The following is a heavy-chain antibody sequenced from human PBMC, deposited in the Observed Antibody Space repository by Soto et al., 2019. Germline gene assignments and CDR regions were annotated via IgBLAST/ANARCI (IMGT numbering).Heavy chain of an antibody. J-gene: IGHJ5*02. V-gene: IGHV1-69*13. CDR1: GGTFGSDA. CDR2: IIPIFGTA. CDR3: ARDRRASGYYTNGLDP. D-gene: IGHD3-22*01. Sequence: SVKVSCKASGGTFGSDAITWVRQAPGQGLEWVGGIIPIFGTANYAQKLQGRVTISADESTLTSYMELRSVTSADTAVYYCARDRRASGYYTNGLDPWGQGTQVTVSS.